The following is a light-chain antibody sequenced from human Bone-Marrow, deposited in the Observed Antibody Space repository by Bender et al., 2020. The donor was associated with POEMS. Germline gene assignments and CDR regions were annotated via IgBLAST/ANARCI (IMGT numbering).Light chain of an antibody. V-gene: IGLV1-36*01. Sequence: QSVVTQPPSLSEAPRQRVTISCSGSSSNIGNHGVNWYQHLPGTAPKLLIYDNDKRPSGIPDRFTGSKSGTSASRAISELQSEDEALYYCSAGDDSLSGWVFGGGTKLTVL. CDR3: SAGDDSLSGWV. CDR1: SSNIGNHG. CDR2: DND. J-gene: IGLJ3*02.